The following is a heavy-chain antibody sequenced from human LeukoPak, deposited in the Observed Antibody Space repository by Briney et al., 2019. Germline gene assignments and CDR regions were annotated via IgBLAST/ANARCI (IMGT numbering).Heavy chain of an antibody. D-gene: IGHD6-19*01. CDR3: ARPKDSSGWFDP. V-gene: IGHV3-74*01. Sequence: GGSLRLSCAASGFTFSSCWMHWVRQAPGKGLVWVSRINSDGSSTSYADSVKGRFTISRDNAKNTLYLQMNSLRAEDTAVYYCARPKDSSGWFDPWGQGTLVTVSS. CDR1: GFTFSSCW. J-gene: IGHJ5*02. CDR2: INSDGSST.